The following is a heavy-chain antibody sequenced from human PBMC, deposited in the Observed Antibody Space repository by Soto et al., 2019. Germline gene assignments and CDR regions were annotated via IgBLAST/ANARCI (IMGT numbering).Heavy chain of an antibody. V-gene: IGHV2-70*11. Sequence: SGPTLVNPTQTLTLTCTFSGFSLSTSGMCVSWIRQPPGKALEWLARIDWDDDKYYSTSLKTRLTISKDTSKNQVVLTMTNMDPVDTATYYCARVRDYGEPPPEPHSYYFDYWGQGTLVTVSS. D-gene: IGHD4-17*01. J-gene: IGHJ4*02. CDR3: ARVRDYGEPPPEPHSYYFDY. CDR1: GFSLSTSGMC. CDR2: IDWDDDK.